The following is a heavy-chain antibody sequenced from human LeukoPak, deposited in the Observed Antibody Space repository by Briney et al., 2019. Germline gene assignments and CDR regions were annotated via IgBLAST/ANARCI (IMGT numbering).Heavy chain of an antibody. D-gene: IGHD2-21*01. V-gene: IGHV3-23*01. CDR2: ISGRSDGT. CDR3: AKGCGPSRPYYFDY. CDR1: GFTFGSYV. Sequence: PGASLRLSCATSGFTFGSYVMSWVRQAPGKGLEWVSAISGRSDGTYYSDSMKGRFTISRDNSKNTLYLQMNSLRAEDTAVYYCAKGCGPSRPYYFDYWGQGTLVTVSS. J-gene: IGHJ4*02.